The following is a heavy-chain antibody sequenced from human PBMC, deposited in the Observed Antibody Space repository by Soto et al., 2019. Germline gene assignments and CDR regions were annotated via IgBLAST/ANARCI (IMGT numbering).Heavy chain of an antibody. J-gene: IGHJ4*02. CDR1: GFTFSNHA. D-gene: IGHD4-4*01. CDR3: ARLVTD. V-gene: IGHV3-23*01. CDR2: FTTSGDFT. Sequence: EVQLLDSGGALVQPGGSLRLSCATFGFTFSNHAMSWVRQAPGKGLEWVSTFTTSGDFTYYADSVKGRFTISRDNSKSTLYLQMNSLRVEDTAVYYCARLVTDWGQGTLVTVSS.